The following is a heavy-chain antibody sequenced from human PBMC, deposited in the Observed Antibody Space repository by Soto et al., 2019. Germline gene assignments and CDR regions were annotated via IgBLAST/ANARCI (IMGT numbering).Heavy chain of an antibody. CDR3: ARADDFWSGYLNFDD. CDR1: GYTFTSYG. CDR2: ISAYNGNT. Sequence: GASVKVSCKASGYTFTSYGISWVRQAPGQGLEWMGWISAYNGNTNYAQKLQGRVTMTTDTSTSTAYMELRSLRSDDTAVYYCARADDFWSGYLNFDDWGQGTLVTVS. V-gene: IGHV1-18*01. J-gene: IGHJ4*02. D-gene: IGHD3-3*01.